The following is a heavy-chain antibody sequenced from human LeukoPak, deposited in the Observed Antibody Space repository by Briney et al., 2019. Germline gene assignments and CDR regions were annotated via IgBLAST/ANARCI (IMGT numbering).Heavy chain of an antibody. D-gene: IGHD6-19*01. CDR1: GFTFSSYS. J-gene: IGHJ4*02. CDR2: INSDGSST. Sequence: SGGSLRLSCAASGFTFSSYSMHWVRQAPGKGLVWVSRINSDGSSTNYADSVKGRFTISRDNAKNTLYLEMNSLRAEDTAVYYCARGAVAGFYWGQGTLVTVSS. V-gene: IGHV3-74*01. CDR3: ARGAVAGFY.